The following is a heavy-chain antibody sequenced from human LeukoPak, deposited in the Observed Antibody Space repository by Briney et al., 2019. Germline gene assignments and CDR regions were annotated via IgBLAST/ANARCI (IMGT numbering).Heavy chain of an antibody. CDR1: GYTFTGYY. J-gene: IGHJ4*02. CDR2: INPNSGGT. CDR3: ARDLYGGTSATFDY. D-gene: IGHD4-23*01. Sequence: ASVKVSCKASGYTFTGYYMHWVRQAPGQGLEWMGWINPNSGGTYYAQKFQGRVTMTSDTSISSAYMELSRLRFDDRAVYYCARDLYGGTSATFDYWGQGTLVTVSS. V-gene: IGHV1-2*02.